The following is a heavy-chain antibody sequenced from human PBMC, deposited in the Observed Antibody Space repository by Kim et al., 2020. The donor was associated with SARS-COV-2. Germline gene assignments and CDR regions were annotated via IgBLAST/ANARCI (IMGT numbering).Heavy chain of an antibody. CDR1: GFTFSSHW. CDR3: AREYSAKRKLDP. CDR2: INNDGSDT. J-gene: IGHJ5*02. D-gene: IGHD5-18*01. V-gene: IGHV3-74*01. Sequence: GGSLRLSCVASGFTFSSHWMQWVRQAPGKGLVWVSHINNDGSDTCYADSVKGRFTASRDNAKNTLYRLINSLRVEDTAVYYCAREYSAKRKLDPWGQGTL.